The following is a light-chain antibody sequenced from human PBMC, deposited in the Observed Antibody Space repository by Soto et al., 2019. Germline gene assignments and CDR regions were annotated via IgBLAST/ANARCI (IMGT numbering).Light chain of an antibody. Sequence: ALTQPASVSGSPGQSITISCTGTSSDVGGYNYVSWYQQHPGKAPKLMIYDVSNRPSGVSNRFSGSKSGNTASLTISGLQAEDEADYYCSSYTSSSSLWVFGTGTKVTVL. CDR2: DVS. J-gene: IGLJ1*01. CDR3: SSYTSSSSLWV. V-gene: IGLV2-14*01. CDR1: SSDVGGYNY.